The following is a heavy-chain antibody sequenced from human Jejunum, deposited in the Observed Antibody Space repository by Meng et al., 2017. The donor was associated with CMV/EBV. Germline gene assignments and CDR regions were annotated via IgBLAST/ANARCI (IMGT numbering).Heavy chain of an antibody. D-gene: IGHD2-2*01. J-gene: IGHJ6*02. V-gene: IGHV3-23*01. CDR2: ISGSGGDT. Sequence: MNWVRQAPGKGPELVSSISGSGGDTYYADSVKGRFTVSRDNTKNMVYLQMNSLRGDDTAVYYCSKNLKGGYCTSTSCFLLAMDVWGQGTTVTVSS. CDR3: SKNLKGGYCTSTSCFLLAMDV.